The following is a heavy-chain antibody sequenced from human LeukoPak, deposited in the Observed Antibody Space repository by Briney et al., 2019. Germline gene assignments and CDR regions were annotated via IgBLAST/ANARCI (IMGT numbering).Heavy chain of an antibody. CDR2: IYTSGST. D-gene: IGHD2-15*01. J-gene: IGHJ6*03. CDR1: GGSISSGSYC. CDR3: AREPIVVVVAATKLYYYYYYMDV. V-gene: IGHV4-61*02. Sequence: PSQTLSLTCTVSGGSISSGSYCWSWIRQPAGKGLEWIGRIYTSGSTNYNPSLKSRVTISVDTSKNQFSLKLSSVTAADTAVYYCAREPIVVVVAATKLYYYYYYMDVWGKGTTVTISS.